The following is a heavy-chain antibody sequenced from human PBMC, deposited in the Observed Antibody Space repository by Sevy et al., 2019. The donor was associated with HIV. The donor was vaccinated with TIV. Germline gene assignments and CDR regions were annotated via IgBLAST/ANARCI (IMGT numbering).Heavy chain of an antibody. CDR1: GFSFSDFY. V-gene: IGHV3-11*01. CDR2: ISSDGATI. CDR3: ARGARPQN. Sequence: GGSLRLSCAASGFSFSDFYMSWIRQAPGKGLEWVSFISSDGATIYYANSVKGRFTVSRDNARNSMSLQMSSLGGDDTAGYYCARGARPQNWGQGTLVTVSS. J-gene: IGHJ4*02.